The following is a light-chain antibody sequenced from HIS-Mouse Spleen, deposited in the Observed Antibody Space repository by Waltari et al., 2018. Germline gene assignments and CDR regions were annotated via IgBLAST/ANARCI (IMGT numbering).Light chain of an antibody. V-gene: IGKV1-8*01. CDR2: DAS. CDR3: QQYYSYPWT. J-gene: IGKJ1*01. Sequence: AIRMTQAPSSFSASTGDRVTITCRASQGISSYLAWYQQKPGKAPKLLIYDASTLQIGVPSRFSGSGSGTDFTLTISCLQSEDFATYYCQQYYSYPWTFGQGTKVEIK. CDR1: QGISSY.